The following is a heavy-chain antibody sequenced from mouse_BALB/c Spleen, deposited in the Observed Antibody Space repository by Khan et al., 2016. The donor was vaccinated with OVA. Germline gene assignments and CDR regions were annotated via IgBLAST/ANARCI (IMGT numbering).Heavy chain of an antibody. CDR1: GYSITSGYA. V-gene: IGHV3-2*02. CDR3: ARGNYYGYDFDY. D-gene: IGHD1-2*01. Sequence: EVQLVESGPGLVKPSQSLSLTCTVTGYSITSGYAWNWIRQFPGNKLEWMGYISYSGVTSYTPSLKSRISITRDTSKNQFFLQLNSVTTEDTVTYYCARGNYYGYDFDYWGQGTTRTVSS. J-gene: IGHJ2*01. CDR2: ISYSGVT.